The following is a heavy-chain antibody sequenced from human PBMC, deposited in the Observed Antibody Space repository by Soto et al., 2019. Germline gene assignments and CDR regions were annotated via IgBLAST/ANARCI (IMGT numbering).Heavy chain of an antibody. CDR2: VYNSGST. CDR3: ARYRRGAVAGYTLDN. V-gene: IGHV4-59*01. J-gene: IGHJ4*02. D-gene: IGHD6-13*01. Sequence: PWETLSLTCTVSGGSISSNYWTWIRQPPGKGLEWIGYVYNSGSTNYNPSLKSRVTIPEDTSKSQFSLKVNSMTAADTAVYYCARYRRGAVAGYTLDNWGQGILVTVSS. CDR1: GGSISSNY.